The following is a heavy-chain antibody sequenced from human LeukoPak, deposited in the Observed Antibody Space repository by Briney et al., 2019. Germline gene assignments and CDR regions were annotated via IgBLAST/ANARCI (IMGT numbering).Heavy chain of an antibody. Sequence: GASVKVSCKPSGYTFTDFYIHWVRQAPGQGLEYMGRINTHNGDTVYALEFQGRLSMTRDTSISTAYMELQSLRSEDTAVYYCARDHDYEGLKGNYWGRGTMVTVSS. CDR3: ARDHDYEGLKGNY. D-gene: IGHD3-16*01. CDR2: INTHNGDT. V-gene: IGHV1-2*06. J-gene: IGHJ4*02. CDR1: GYTFTDFY.